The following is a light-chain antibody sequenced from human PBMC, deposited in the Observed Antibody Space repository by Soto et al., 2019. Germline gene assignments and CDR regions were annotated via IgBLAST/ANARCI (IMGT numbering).Light chain of an antibody. CDR2: DAS. J-gene: IGKJ1*01. V-gene: IGKV3-11*01. CDR1: QSINTY. CDR3: QRRSNWPRT. Sequence: EIVLTQSPATLSLSPGERATLSCRASQSINTYLAWYQQKPGQAPRLLIYDASNRATGISARFSGSGSATDFTLTISSLEPEDFAVYYCQRRSNWPRTFGQGTKVEVK.